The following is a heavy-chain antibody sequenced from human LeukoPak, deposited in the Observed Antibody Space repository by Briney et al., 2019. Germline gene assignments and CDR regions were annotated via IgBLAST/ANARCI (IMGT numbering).Heavy chain of an antibody. Sequence: GGSLRLSCAASGFTFSNAWMSWVRQAPGKGLEWVGRIKSKTDGGKTDYAAPVKGRFTISRDDSKNTLYLQMNSLKTEDTAVYYCTGYYDSSGYYFSEYFQHWGQGTLVTVSP. CDR1: GFTFSNAW. D-gene: IGHD3-22*01. V-gene: IGHV3-15*01. J-gene: IGHJ1*01. CDR3: TGYYDSSGYYFSEYFQH. CDR2: IKSKTDGGKT.